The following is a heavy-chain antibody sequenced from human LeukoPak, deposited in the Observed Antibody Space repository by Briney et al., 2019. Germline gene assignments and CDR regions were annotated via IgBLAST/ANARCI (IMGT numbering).Heavy chain of an antibody. CDR2: IYYSGST. Sequence: PSQTLSLTCTVSGGSISSGDYYWSWIRQPPGKGLEWTGYIYYSGSTYYNPSLKSRVTISVDTSKNQFSPKLSSVTAADTAVYYCARVGSGSYHSWYFDLWGRGTLVTVSS. J-gene: IGHJ2*01. D-gene: IGHD1-26*01. V-gene: IGHV4-30-4*01. CDR1: GGSISSGDYY. CDR3: ARVGSGSYHSWYFDL.